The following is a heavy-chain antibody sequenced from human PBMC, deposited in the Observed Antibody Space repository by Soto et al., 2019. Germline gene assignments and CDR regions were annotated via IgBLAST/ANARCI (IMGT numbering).Heavy chain of an antibody. CDR3: AREGSYSAYNFAHGIHLCSFDF. Sequence: PSETLSLTCTVSGGSINTFYWSWVRQPAGKGLEWIGRIFSSGSTSFNPSLESRVAMSVDTSKNHFSLNLSSVTAAGMAVYYCAREGSYSAYNFAHGIHLCSFDFWGQGALVTVSS. CDR2: IFSSGST. D-gene: IGHD5-12*01. J-gene: IGHJ4*02. V-gene: IGHV4-4*07. CDR1: GGSINTFY.